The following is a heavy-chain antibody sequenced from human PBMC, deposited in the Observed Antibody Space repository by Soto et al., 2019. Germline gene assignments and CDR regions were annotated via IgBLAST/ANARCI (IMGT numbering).Heavy chain of an antibody. J-gene: IGHJ4*02. Sequence: QITLKESGPTLVKPTQTLTLTCTFSGFSLSTSGVGVGWIRQPPGKALEWLALIYWDDDQRYSPSLKSRLTINKDNSNNQVVLTVTNGDPVDTATYYCAHSQTLAMVYYFDYWGQGTLVTVSS. V-gene: IGHV2-5*02. D-gene: IGHD5-18*01. CDR2: IYWDDDQ. CDR3: AHSQTLAMVYYFDY. CDR1: GFSLSTSGVG.